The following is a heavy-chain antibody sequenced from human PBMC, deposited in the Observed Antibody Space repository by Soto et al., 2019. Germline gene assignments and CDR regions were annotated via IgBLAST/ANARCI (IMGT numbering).Heavy chain of an antibody. Sequence: SETLSLTCAVYGRSFSGYYWSWIRQPPGKGLEWIGEINHSGSTNYNPSLKSRVTISVDTSKNQFSLKLSSVTAADTAVYYCARGRPAGTNVKGHLSSWYRGYSWFDPWGQGTLVTVSS. V-gene: IGHV4-34*01. J-gene: IGHJ5*02. CDR2: INHSGST. CDR1: GRSFSGYY. CDR3: ARGRPAGTNVKGHLSSWYRGYSWFDP. D-gene: IGHD6-13*01.